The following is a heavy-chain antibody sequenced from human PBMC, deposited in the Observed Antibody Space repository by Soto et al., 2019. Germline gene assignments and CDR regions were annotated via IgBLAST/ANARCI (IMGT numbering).Heavy chain of an antibody. CDR1: GFTFSSYA. V-gene: IGHV3-30-3*01. D-gene: IGHD5-12*01. J-gene: IGHJ6*03. Sequence: QLGGSLRLSCAASGFTFSSYAMHWVRQAPGKGLEWVAVISYDGSNKYYADSVKGRFTISRDNSKNTLYLQMNSLRAEDTAVYYCARPKYSGYDWGYMDVWGKGTTVTVSS. CDR3: ARPKYSGYDWGYMDV. CDR2: ISYDGSNK.